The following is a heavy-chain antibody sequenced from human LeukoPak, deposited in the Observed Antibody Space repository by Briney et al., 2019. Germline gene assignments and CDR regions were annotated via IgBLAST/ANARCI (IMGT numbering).Heavy chain of an antibody. CDR1: GFTFSSYG. D-gene: IGHD4-17*01. V-gene: IGHV3-30*03. CDR2: MSYDGSNQ. J-gene: IGHJ6*02. CDR3: ARGGRTTWHGMDV. Sequence: GRSLRLFCAASGFTFSSYGMHWVRQAPGKGLEWVAVMSYDGSNQYYADSVKGRFNISRDNFKNTLYLEMNSLRAEDTAVYYCARGGRTTWHGMDVWGQGTTVTVSS.